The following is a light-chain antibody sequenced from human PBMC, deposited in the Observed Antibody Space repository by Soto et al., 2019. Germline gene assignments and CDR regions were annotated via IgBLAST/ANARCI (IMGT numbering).Light chain of an antibody. J-gene: IGLJ1*01. CDR1: NSNIGAGYD. CDR2: GNI. CDR3: KSYDTSLSALYV. V-gene: IGLV1-40*01. Sequence: QPVLTQPPSVSGAPGQRVTISCTGSNSNIGAGYDVHWYQLLPGPAPKLLIYGNINRPSGVPDRFSGSKSGTSASLAITGLQAEDEADYYCKSYDTSLSALYVFGTGTKLTVL.